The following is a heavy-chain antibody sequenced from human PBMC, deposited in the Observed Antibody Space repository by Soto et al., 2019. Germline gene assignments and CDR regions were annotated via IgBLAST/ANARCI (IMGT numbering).Heavy chain of an antibody. CDR2: ISWNSANI. Sequence: GGSLRLSCAASGFTFDDYAMHWVRQVPGRGLEWVSSISWNSANIVYADSVRGRFIISRDSAKNSLFLQMNTLRADDTALYYCAKGTGYSNYYSIDYWGQGALVTVSS. J-gene: IGHJ4*02. V-gene: IGHV3-9*01. CDR1: GFTFDDYA. CDR3: AKGTGYSNYYSIDY. D-gene: IGHD4-4*01.